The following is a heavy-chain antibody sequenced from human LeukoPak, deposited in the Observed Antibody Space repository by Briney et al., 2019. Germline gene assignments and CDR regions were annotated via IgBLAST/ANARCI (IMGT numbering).Heavy chain of an antibody. V-gene: IGHV4-59*01. J-gene: IGHJ4*02. CDR3: AITTWYQGLDY. D-gene: IGHD2-2*01. CDR1: GGSISSYY. CDR2: IYYSGST. Sequence: SETLSLTCAVSGGSISSYYWSWIRQPPGKGLEWIGYIYYSGSTNYNPSLKSRVTISVDTSKNQFSLKLSSVTAADTAVYYCAITTWYQGLDYWGQGTLVTVSS.